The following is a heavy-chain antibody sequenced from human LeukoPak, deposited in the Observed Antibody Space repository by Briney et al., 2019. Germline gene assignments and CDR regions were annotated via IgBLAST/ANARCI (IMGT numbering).Heavy chain of an antibody. Sequence: RSETLSLTCTVSGGSISSSSSYWGWIRQPPGKGLEWFGSIYYSGSIYYNPSLKRRVTISVDTSKNQFSLKLSSVTAADTAVYYCARTNPYYYYYYMDVWGKGTTVTVSS. V-gene: IGHV4-39*01. CDR3: ARTNPYYYYYYMDV. CDR2: IYYSGSI. D-gene: IGHD1-14*01. CDR1: GGSISSSSSY. J-gene: IGHJ6*03.